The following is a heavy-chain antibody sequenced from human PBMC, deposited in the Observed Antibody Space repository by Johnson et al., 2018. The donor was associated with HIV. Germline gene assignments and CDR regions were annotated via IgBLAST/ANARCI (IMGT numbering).Heavy chain of an antibody. CDR2: IWYDGSNK. V-gene: IGHV3-33*06. CDR3: AKDLRVFDWFNAYDAFDI. Sequence: QVQLVESGGGVVRPGGSLRLSCAASGFIIDDYGMSWVRQAPGKGLEWVAVIWYDGSNKYYADSVKGRFTISRDNSKNTLYLQMNSLRADDTAVYYCAKDLRVFDWFNAYDAFDIWGQGTMVTVSS. D-gene: IGHD3-9*01. J-gene: IGHJ3*02. CDR1: GFIIDDYG.